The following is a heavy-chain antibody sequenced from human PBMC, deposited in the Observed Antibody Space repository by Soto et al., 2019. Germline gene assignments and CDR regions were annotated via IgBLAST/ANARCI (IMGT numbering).Heavy chain of an antibody. CDR1: GASISSFY. CDR3: VRDGTKTLRDWFDP. V-gene: IGHV4-4*07. Sequence: SETLSLTRTVSGASISSFYWSWIRKSAGKGLEWIGRIYATGTTDYNPSLKSRVMMSVDTSKKQFSLKLRSVTAADTAVYYCVRDGTKTLRDWFDPWGQGISVTVSS. D-gene: IGHD1-1*01. J-gene: IGHJ5*02. CDR2: IYATGTT.